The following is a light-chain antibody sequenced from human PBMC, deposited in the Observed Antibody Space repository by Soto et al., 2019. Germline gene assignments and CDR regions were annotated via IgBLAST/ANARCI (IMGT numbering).Light chain of an antibody. V-gene: IGKV1-9*01. CDR3: QQHNSYPLT. J-gene: IGKJ4*01. Sequence: DIQLTQSPSFLSASVGDRVTITCRASQGISSYLAWYQQKPGKAPKLLIYDASTLQSGVPSRFSGSGSGTEFTLTISSLQPDDFATYYCQQHNSYPLTFGGGTKVEIK. CDR2: DAS. CDR1: QGISSY.